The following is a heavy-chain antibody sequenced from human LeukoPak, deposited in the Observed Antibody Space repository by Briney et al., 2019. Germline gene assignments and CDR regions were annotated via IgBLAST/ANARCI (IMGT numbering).Heavy chain of an antibody. CDR2: INPSGGST. CDR1: GYTFTSFD. Sequence: ASVKVSCKASGYTFTSFDITWVRQATGQGLEWMGIINPSGGSTSYAQKFQGRVTMTRDTSTSTVYMELSSLRSEDTAVYYCARSITMVRGCPGNWGQGTLVTVSS. J-gene: IGHJ4*02. D-gene: IGHD3-10*01. CDR3: ARSITMVRGCPGN. V-gene: IGHV1-46*01.